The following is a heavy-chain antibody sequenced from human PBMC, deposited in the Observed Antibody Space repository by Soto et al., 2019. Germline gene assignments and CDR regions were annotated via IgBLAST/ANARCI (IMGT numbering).Heavy chain of an antibody. Sequence: SETLSLTCAVYGGSISSYYWSWIRQPPGKGLEGIGYIYYSGSSNYNPSLKSRVTISVDTSKNQFSLKVSPVTAADTAVYYCARRRRDGYNFDYWGQGILVTVSS. V-gene: IGHV4-59*01. J-gene: IGHJ4*02. CDR2: IYYSGSS. CDR1: GGSISSYY. CDR3: ARRRRDGYNFDY. D-gene: IGHD5-12*01.